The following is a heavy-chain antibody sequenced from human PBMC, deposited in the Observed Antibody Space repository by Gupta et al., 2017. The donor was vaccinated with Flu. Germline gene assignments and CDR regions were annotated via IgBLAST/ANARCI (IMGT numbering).Heavy chain of an antibody. CDR2: ANPKGGE. V-gene: IGHV1-2*02. CDR3: ARIEGGGSMEGD. CDR1: GYKFIDYY. J-gene: IGHJ4*02. Sequence: QVQRVQSGPEVKKPGADVRLSCKTSGYKFIDYYVHWVRQAPGQGLEWMGCANPKGGEACSQRVQGRASMTTDSPSGTAFMDLTRLRADDTAFYFCARIEGGGSMEGDWGRGTIVTVSS. D-gene: IGHD2-15*01.